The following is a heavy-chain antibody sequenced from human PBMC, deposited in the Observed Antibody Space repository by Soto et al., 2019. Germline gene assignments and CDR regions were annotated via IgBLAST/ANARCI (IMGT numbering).Heavy chain of an antibody. CDR3: AKDLSVYSSLKFDAFDI. CDR2: ISGSGGST. Sequence: GGSLRLSCAASGFTFSSYAMSWVRQAPGKGLEWVSAISGSGGSTYYADSVKGRFTISRDNSKNTLYLQMNSLRAEDTAVYYCAKDLSVYSSLKFDAFDIWGQGTMVTVSS. V-gene: IGHV3-23*01. CDR1: GFTFSSYA. J-gene: IGHJ3*02. D-gene: IGHD6-13*01.